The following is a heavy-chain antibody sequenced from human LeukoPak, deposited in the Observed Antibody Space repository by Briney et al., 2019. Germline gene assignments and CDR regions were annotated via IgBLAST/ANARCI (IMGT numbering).Heavy chain of an antibody. CDR1: GFTFSSYW. D-gene: IGHD6-13*01. CDR3: ARDPGSSSFDY. Sequence: PGGSLRLSCAASGFTFSSYWMSWVRQTPGKGLEFVANINQDGSVKNYVGSVKGRFTISRDNAKNSLYLQMNSLRADDTAIYYCARDPGSSSFDYWGQGTLVTVSS. CDR2: INQDGSVK. V-gene: IGHV3-7*01. J-gene: IGHJ4*02.